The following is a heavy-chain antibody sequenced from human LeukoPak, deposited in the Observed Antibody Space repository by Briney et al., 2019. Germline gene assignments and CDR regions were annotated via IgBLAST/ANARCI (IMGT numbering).Heavy chain of an antibody. CDR3: ARGEILGYYYDSSGYSFDY. D-gene: IGHD3-22*01. J-gene: IGHJ4*02. CDR2: INPNSGGT. CDR1: GYTFTGYY. Sequence: GASVKVSCKASGYTFTGYYMHWVRQAPGQGLEWMGWINPNSGGTNCAQKFQGRVTMTRDTSISTAYMELSRLRSDDTAVYYCARGEILGYYYDSSGYSFDYWGQGTLVTVSS. V-gene: IGHV1-2*02.